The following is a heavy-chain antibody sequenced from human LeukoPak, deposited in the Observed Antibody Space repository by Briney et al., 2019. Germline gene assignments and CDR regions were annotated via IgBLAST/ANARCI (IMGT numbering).Heavy chain of an antibody. CDR3: AKVPLIVVVTASPFDY. V-gene: IGHV3-23*01. CDR2: ISGSGGST. D-gene: IGHD2-21*02. Sequence: PGGSLRLSCAASGFTFSDYYMSWIRQAPGKGLEWVSAISGSGGSTYYADSVKGRLTISRDNSKNTLYLQMNSLRAEDTAVYYCAKVPLIVVVTASPFDYWGQGTLVTVSP. J-gene: IGHJ4*02. CDR1: GFTFSDYY.